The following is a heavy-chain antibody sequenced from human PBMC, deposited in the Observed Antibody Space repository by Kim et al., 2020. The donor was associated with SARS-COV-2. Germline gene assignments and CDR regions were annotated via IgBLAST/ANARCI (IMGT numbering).Heavy chain of an antibody. D-gene: IGHD3-10*01. CDR1: GGSISSSSYY. Sequence: SETLSLTCSVSGGSISSSSYYCAWIRQPPGKGLEWIGTIYYTGTTYYNPSLKSRVTISLDTFKNQFSLKLSSVTAADTAVYHCARWEATMDFDYWGQGTQVTVSS. CDR3: ARWEATMDFDY. V-gene: IGHV4-39*07. CDR2: IYYTGTT. J-gene: IGHJ4*02.